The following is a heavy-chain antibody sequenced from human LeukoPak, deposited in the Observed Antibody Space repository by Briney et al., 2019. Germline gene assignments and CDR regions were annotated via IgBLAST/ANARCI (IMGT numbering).Heavy chain of an antibody. CDR1: GFTFSSYG. J-gene: IGHJ4*02. CDR2: ISYDGSNK. Sequence: PGRSLRLSCAASGFTFSSYGMHWVRQAPGKGLEWVAVISYDGSNKYYADSVKGRFTISRDNSKNTLYLQMNSLRAEDTAVYYCAKGYYDFWSGYYTFDYWGQGTLVTVSS. D-gene: IGHD3-3*01. V-gene: IGHV3-30*18. CDR3: AKGYYDFWSGYYTFDY.